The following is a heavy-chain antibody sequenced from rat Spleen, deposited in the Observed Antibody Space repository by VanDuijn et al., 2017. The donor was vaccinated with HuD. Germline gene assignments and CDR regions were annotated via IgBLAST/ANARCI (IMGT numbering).Heavy chain of an antibody. Sequence: EVQLVESGGGLVQPKESLKISCAASGFTFSNAAMYWVRQAPGKGLEWVASITNTGGSTYYPDSVKGRFTISRDNAKSTLYLQMNSLRSEDTATYYCTRENWVFDYWGQGVMVTVSS. CDR1: GFTFSNAA. V-gene: IGHV5-31*01. CDR3: TRENWVFDY. D-gene: IGHD5-1*01. J-gene: IGHJ2*01. CDR2: ITNTGGST.